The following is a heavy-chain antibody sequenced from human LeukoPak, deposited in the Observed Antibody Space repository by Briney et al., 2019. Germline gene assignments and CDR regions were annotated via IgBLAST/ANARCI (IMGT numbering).Heavy chain of an antibody. CDR2: IYYSGTT. D-gene: IGHD3-10*01. CDR1: GDSISSSSYY. V-gene: IGHV4-39*01. Sequence: PSETLSLTCTVSGDSISSSSYYWGWIRQPPGKGLEWIGSIYYSGTTYYNPSLKSRVTLSVDTSKNQFSLKLSSVTAADTAVYYCARLPRGDYYSYYYMDVWGKGTTVTVSS. J-gene: IGHJ6*03. CDR3: ARLPRGDYYSYYYMDV.